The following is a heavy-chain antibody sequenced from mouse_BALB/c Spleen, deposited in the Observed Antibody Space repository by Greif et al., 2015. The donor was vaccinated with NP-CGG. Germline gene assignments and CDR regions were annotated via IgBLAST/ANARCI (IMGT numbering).Heavy chain of an antibody. J-gene: IGHJ4*01. Sequence: QVQLQQSGAELVRPGSSVKISCKASGYAFSSYWMNWVKQRPGQGLEWIGQIYPGDGDTNYNGKFKGKATLTADKSSSTAYMQLSSLTSEDSAVYFCARSTMITTVYYAMDYWGQGTSVTVSS. CDR2: IYPGDGDT. D-gene: IGHD2-4*01. CDR3: ARSTMITTVYYAMDY. V-gene: IGHV1-80*01. CDR1: GYAFSSYW.